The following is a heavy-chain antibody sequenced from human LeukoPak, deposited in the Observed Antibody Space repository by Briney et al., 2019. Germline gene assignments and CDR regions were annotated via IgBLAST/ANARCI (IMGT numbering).Heavy chain of an antibody. Sequence: ASVKVSCKASGYTFSSYGISWMRQAPGQGLEWMGWVSGYSGNTDYAQNIQDRVTMTTDTSTSTAYMELRSLRSGDTAVYYCARDSWWELFPFDYWGQGTLVTVSS. V-gene: IGHV1-18*01. J-gene: IGHJ4*02. CDR3: ARDSWWELFPFDY. CDR2: VSGYSGNT. CDR1: GYTFSSYG. D-gene: IGHD3-10*01.